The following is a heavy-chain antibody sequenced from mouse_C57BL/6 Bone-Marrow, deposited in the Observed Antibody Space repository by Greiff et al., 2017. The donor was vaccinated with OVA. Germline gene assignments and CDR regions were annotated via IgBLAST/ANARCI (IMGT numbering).Heavy chain of an antibody. J-gene: IGHJ1*03. CDR3: ARWATVVATRWYFDV. CDR2: IDPSDSET. Sequence: QVQLKQPGAELVRPGSSVKLSCKASGYTFTSYWMHWVKQRPIQGLEWIGNIDPSDSETHYNQKFKDKATLTVDKSSSTAYMQLSSLTSEDSAVYYCARWATVVATRWYFDVWGTGTTVTVSS. D-gene: IGHD1-1*01. CDR1: GYTFTSYW. V-gene: IGHV1-52*01.